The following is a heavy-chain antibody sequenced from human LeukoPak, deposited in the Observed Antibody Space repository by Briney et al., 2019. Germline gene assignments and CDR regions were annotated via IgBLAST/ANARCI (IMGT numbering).Heavy chain of an antibody. D-gene: IGHD3-22*01. J-gene: IGHJ4*02. CDR2: ISAYNGNT. CDR1: GYTFTSYG. V-gene: IGHV1-18*01. CDR3: ARDLMYYYDSVSYHFDY. Sequence: GASVKVSCEASGYTFTSYGISWVRQAPGQGLEWMGWISAYNGNTNYAQNFQGRLTMTADTSTSTAYMELRGLRSDDTAVYYCARDLMYYYDSVSYHFDYWGQGTLVTVSS.